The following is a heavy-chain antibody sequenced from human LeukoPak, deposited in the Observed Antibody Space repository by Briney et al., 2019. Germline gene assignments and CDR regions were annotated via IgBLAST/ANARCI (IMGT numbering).Heavy chain of an antibody. CDR1: GGSISTDY. J-gene: IGHJ4*02. Sequence: SETLSLTCTVSGGSISTDYWTWVRQPAGKGLEWIGLIYTSGSTKYNPSLKSRVTISLDTSRNQFSLRLTSVTAADTAVYYCASDFGYWGQGTLVTVSS. D-gene: IGHD3-10*01. V-gene: IGHV4-4*07. CDR3: ASDFGY. CDR2: IYTSGST.